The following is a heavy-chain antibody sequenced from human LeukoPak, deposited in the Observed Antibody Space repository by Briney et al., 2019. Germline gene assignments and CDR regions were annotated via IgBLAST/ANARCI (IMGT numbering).Heavy chain of an antibody. CDR1: GFTFSSYA. CDR3: ARVGSRSALYYYGMDV. D-gene: IGHD1-26*01. V-gene: IGHV3-30-3*01. CDR2: ISYDGSNK. Sequence: PGGSLRLSCAASGFTFSSYAIHWVRQAPGKGLEWVAVISYDGSNKYYADSVKGRFTISRDNSKNTLYLQMNSLRAEDTAVYYCARVGSRSALYYYGMDVWGQGTTVTVSS. J-gene: IGHJ6*02.